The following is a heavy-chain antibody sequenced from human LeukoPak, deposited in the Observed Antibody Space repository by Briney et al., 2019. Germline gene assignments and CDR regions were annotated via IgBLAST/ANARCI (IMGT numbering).Heavy chain of an antibody. CDR1: GGSISSSSYY. CDR3: ARGEEVNDAFDI. V-gene: IGHV4-39*07. CDR2: IYYSGST. J-gene: IGHJ3*02. Sequence: SETLSLTCTVSGGSISSSSYYWGWIRQPPGKGLEWIGSIYYSGSTYYNPSLKSRVTISVDTSKNQFSLKLSSVTAADTAVYYCARGEEVNDAFDIWGQGTMVTVSS. D-gene: IGHD3-22*01.